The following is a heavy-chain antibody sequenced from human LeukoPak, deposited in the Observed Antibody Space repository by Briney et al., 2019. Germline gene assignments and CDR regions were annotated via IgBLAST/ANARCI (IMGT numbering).Heavy chain of an antibody. Sequence: SETLSLTCTVSGGSISSYYWSWIRQPPGKGLEWIGYIYHIGSTYYNPSLKSRVTISVHRSKNQFSLKRSSVTGADTAVYYCAMRVARISGFDYWGEGTLVTVSS. CDR2: IYHIGST. CDR1: GGSISSYY. V-gene: IGHV4-59*04. CDR3: AMRVARISGFDY. D-gene: IGHD5-12*01. J-gene: IGHJ4*02.